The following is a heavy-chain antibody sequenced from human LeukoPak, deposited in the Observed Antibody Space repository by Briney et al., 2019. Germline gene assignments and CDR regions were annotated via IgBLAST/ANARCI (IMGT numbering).Heavy chain of an antibody. D-gene: IGHD6-19*01. CDR2: IGEDGSEN. V-gene: IGHV3-7*01. CDR3: ATGGGWYFDY. Sequence: GGALRLSCAASGFTFSNYWMNWVRQAPGKGLEWVASIGEDGSENYYVDSVKGRLTISRDNAKNSLYLQMNSLRVEDTAVYYCATGGGWYFDYWGQGAQITASS. CDR1: GFTFSNYW. J-gene: IGHJ4*02.